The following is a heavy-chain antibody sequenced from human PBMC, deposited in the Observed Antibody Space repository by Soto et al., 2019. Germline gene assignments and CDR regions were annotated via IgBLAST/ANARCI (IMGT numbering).Heavy chain of an antibody. V-gene: IGHV3-30*02. J-gene: IGHJ6*03. CDR2: IRYGGSNK. D-gene: IGHD3-10*01. CDR3: ARDHTFYGSGSKDKDF. CDR1: GFTFSSYG. Sequence: GGSLILPCVTSGFTFSSYGMHWVRQAPGKGPAWLAIIRYGGSNKYYGDSVKGRFTIPRDNSNNTLYLGRSNLRAEDTAVYYCARDHTFYGSGSKDKDFWGTCATVTMS.